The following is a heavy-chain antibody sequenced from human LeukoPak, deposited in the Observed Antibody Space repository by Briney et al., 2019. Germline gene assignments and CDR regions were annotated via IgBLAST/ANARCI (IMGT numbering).Heavy chain of an antibody. D-gene: IGHD3-10*01. CDR2: IYHSGST. Sequence: SETLSLTCAVSGGSISSGGYSWSWIRQPPGKGLEWIGYIYHSGSTYYNPSLKSRVTISVDRSKNQFSLKLSSVTAADTAVYYCARGGSGYGSGSYSSSLDYWGQGTLVTVSS. V-gene: IGHV4-30-2*01. J-gene: IGHJ4*02. CDR1: GGSISSGGYS. CDR3: ARGGSGYGSGSYSSSLDY.